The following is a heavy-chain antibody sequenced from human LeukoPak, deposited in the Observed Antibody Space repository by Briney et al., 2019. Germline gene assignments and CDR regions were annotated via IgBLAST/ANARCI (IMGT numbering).Heavy chain of an antibody. Sequence: GASVKVSCKASGYTFTGYYMHWVRQAPGQGLEWMGWINPNSGGTNYAQKFQGRVTMTRDTSISTAYMELSRLRSDDTAVYYCASYYGSGSPYHYFDYWGQGTLVTVSS. CDR2: INPNSGGT. V-gene: IGHV1-2*02. J-gene: IGHJ4*02. CDR3: ASYYGSGSPYHYFDY. D-gene: IGHD3-10*01. CDR1: GYTFTGYY.